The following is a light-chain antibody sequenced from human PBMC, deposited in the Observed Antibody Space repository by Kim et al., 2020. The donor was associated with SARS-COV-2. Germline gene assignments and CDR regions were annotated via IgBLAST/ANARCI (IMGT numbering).Light chain of an antibody. J-gene: IGKJ2*01. CDR3: QQRSNWPPYT. V-gene: IGKV3-11*01. Sequence: EIVLTQSPATLSLSPGERATLSCRASQSVSSYLAWYQQKPGQAPRLLTYDASNRATGIPARFSGSGSGTDFTLTISSLEPEDFAVYYCQQRSNWPPYTFGQGTKLEI. CDR1: QSVSSY. CDR2: DAS.